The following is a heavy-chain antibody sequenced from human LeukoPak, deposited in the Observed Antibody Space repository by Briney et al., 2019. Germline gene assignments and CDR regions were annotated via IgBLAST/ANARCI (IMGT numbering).Heavy chain of an antibody. J-gene: IGHJ6*03. D-gene: IGHD6-6*01. CDR1: GGSISSSSYY. V-gene: IGHV4-39*01. CDR2: IYYSGST. CDR3: ARNVLGTEYSSSSGDYYYYMDV. Sequence: SETLSLTCTVSGGSISSSSYYWGWIRRPPGKGLEWIGSIYYSGSTYYNPSLKSRVTISVDTSKNQFSLKLSSVTAADTAVYYCARNVLGTEYSSSSGDYYYYMDVWGKGTTVTVSS.